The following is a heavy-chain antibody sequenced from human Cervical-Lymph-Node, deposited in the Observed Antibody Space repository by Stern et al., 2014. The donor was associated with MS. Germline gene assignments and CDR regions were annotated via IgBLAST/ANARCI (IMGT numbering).Heavy chain of an antibody. CDR2: IYHTEST. CDR1: GGSINSGGSS. J-gene: IGHJ5*02. D-gene: IGHD3-10*01. V-gene: IGHV4-30-2*01. Sequence: QVQLVESGSGLVKPSQTLSLTCAVSGGSINSGGSSWGWIRQPPGKGLEWIGYIYHTESTYYNPSLTRRVTISIDRSKNQFSLKLTSVTAADTAVYYCARATIYYGSGTYRGWFDPWGQGTLVTVSS. CDR3: ARATIYYGSGTYRGWFDP.